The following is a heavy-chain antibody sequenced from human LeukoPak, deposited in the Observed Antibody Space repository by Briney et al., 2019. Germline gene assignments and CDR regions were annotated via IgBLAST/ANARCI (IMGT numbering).Heavy chain of an antibody. CDR1: GGSVSSGSYY. J-gene: IGHJ6*02. V-gene: IGHV4-61*01. Sequence: PSETLSLTCTVSGGSVSSGSYYWSWIRQPPGKGLEWIGYIYYSGSTNYNPSLKSRVTISVDTSKNQFSLKLSSVTAADTAVYYCARDVTMVRGVIGSGMDVWGQGTTVTVSS. D-gene: IGHD3-10*01. CDR2: IYYSGST. CDR3: ARDVTMVRGVIGSGMDV.